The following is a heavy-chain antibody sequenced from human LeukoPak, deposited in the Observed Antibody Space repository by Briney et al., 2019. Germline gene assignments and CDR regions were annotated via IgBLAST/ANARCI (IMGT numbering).Heavy chain of an antibody. CDR1: ESHFTNYW. V-gene: IGHV5-51*01. CDR2: IYPGDSDT. J-gene: IGHJ6*02. D-gene: IGHD3-22*01. CDR3: ARQYHDTSGYRYYYYGMDV. Sequence: GAPLKISCKGSESHFTNYWIAWWRQLPGKGLEWMGIIYPGDSDTSYSPSFQGQVTFSADKSITTPSLQWRSLQASDTAIYYCARQYHDTSGYRYYYYGMDVWGQGTTVTVSS.